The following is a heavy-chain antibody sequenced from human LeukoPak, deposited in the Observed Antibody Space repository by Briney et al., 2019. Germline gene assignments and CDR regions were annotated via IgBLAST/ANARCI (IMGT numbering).Heavy chain of an antibody. V-gene: IGHV1-2*02. J-gene: IGHJ5*02. D-gene: IGHD3-22*01. CDR1: GYTFTGYY. CDR3: ARDIVMVIYWFDP. Sequence: ASVKVSCQSSGYTFTGYYMHWVRQAPGQGLEWMGWINPNSGGTNYAQKFQGRVTMTRDTSISTAYMELSRLRSDDTAVYYCARDIVMVIYWFDPCGQGTLVTVSS. CDR2: INPNSGGT.